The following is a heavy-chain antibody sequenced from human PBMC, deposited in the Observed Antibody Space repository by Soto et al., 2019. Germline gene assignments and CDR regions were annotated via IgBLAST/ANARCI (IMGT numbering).Heavy chain of an antibody. CDR2: IYYSGST. CDR3: ARRRIIRSGGVVVPAATFDY. J-gene: IGHJ4*02. D-gene: IGHD2-2*01. Sequence: SETLSLTCTVSGGSISSYYWSWIRQPPGKGLEWIGYIYYSGSTNYNPSLKSRVTISVDTSKNQFSLKLSSVTAADTAVYYCARRRIIRSGGVVVPAATFDYWGQGTLVTVSS. CDR1: GGSISSYY. V-gene: IGHV4-59*08.